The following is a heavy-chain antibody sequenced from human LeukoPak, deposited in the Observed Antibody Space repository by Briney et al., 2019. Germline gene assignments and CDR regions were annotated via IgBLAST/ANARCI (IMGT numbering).Heavy chain of an antibody. D-gene: IGHD3-22*01. CDR2: IWYDGSNK. Sequence: GGPLRLSCAASGFTFSSYGMHWVRQAPGKGLEWVAVIWYDGSNKYYADSVKGRFTISRDNSKNTLYLQMNSLRAEDTAVYYCARTYYYDSSGYYPFDYWGQGTLVTVSS. CDR3: ARTYYYDSSGYYPFDY. J-gene: IGHJ4*02. V-gene: IGHV3-33*01. CDR1: GFTFSSYG.